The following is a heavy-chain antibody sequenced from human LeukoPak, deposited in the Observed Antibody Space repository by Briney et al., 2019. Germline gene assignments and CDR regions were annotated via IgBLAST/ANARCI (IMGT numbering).Heavy chain of an antibody. D-gene: IGHD4-11*01. CDR3: ARATVTRNWFDP. V-gene: IGHV4-39*07. CDR1: GDSISSSSYY. J-gene: IGHJ5*02. Sequence: SETLSLTCTVSGDSISSSSYYWGWIRQPPGKGLEWIGSIYYSGSTYYNPSLKSRVTISVDTSKNQFSLKLSSVTAADTAVYYCARATVTRNWFDPWGQGTLVTVSS. CDR2: IYYSGST.